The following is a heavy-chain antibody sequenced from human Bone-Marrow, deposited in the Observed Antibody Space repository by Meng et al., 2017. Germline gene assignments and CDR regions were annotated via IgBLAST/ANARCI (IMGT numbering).Heavy chain of an antibody. J-gene: IGHJ4*02. Sequence: SVKVSCKASGGTFSSYTISWVRQAPGQGLEWMGRIIPILGIANYAQKFQGRVTITAEKSTSTAYMELSSLRSEDTAVYYWARHHIVGAPPPEGWGQGTLVTVSS. CDR1: GGTFSSYT. D-gene: IGHD1-26*01. V-gene: IGHV1-69*02. CDR2: IIPILGIA. CDR3: ARHHIVGAPPPEG.